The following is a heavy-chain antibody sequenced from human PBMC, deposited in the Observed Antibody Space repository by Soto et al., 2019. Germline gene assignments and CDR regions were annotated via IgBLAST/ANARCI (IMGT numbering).Heavy chain of an antibody. CDR2: IKQDGSEK. CDR3: AREVAAAGTRGHFDY. Sequence: GGSLRLSCAASGFTFSSYAMSWVRQAPGKGLEWVANIKQDGSEKYYVDSVKGRFTISRDNAKNSLYLQMNSLRAEDTAVYYCAREVAAAGTRGHFDYWGQGTLVTVSS. J-gene: IGHJ4*02. CDR1: GFTFSSYA. V-gene: IGHV3-7*03. D-gene: IGHD6-13*01.